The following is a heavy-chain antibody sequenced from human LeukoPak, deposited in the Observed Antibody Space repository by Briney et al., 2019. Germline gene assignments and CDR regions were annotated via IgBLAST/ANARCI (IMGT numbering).Heavy chain of an antibody. D-gene: IGHD1-7*01. Sequence: ASVKVSCKTSGYTFTAYYLHWVRQAPGQGLEWMGWINPNSGVTYYAQKFQGRVTTTRDTSINTAYMELGRLTSDDTAVYHCARGNYGYAFDMWGQGTMVPVSS. CDR3: ARGNYGYAFDM. J-gene: IGHJ3*02. CDR1: GYTFTAYY. V-gene: IGHV1-2*02. CDR2: INPNSGVT.